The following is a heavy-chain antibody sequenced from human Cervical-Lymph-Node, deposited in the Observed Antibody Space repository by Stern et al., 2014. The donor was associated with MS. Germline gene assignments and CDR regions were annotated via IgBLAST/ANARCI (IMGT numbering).Heavy chain of an antibody. CDR3: ARGGSGWTNWFDP. J-gene: IGHJ5*02. Sequence: QLQLQESGPGLVKPSATLSLTCTVSGGSVSSGSYYWSWIRQPPGKGLEGIGYIYYSGSTNYNPSLKSRVTISVDTSKNQFSLKLSSVTAADTAVYYCARGGSGWTNWFDPWGQGTLVTVSS. D-gene: IGHD6-19*01. V-gene: IGHV4-61*01. CDR1: GGSVSSGSYY. CDR2: IYYSGST.